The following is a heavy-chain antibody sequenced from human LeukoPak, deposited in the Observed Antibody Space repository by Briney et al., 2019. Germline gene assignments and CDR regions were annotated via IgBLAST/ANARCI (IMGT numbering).Heavy chain of an antibody. J-gene: IGHJ4*02. CDR1: GGSFSGYY. V-gene: IGHV4-34*01. CDR3: ARRGRQWLVPYFDY. D-gene: IGHD6-19*01. CDR2: INHSGST. Sequence: SETLSLTCAVYGGSFSGYYWSWIRQPPGKGLEWIGEINHSGSTNYNPSLKSRVTISVDTSKNQFSLKLSSVTAADTAVYYCARRGRQWLVPYFDYRGQGTLVTVSS.